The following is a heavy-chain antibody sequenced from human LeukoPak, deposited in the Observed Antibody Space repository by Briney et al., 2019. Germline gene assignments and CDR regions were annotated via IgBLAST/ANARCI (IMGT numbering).Heavy chain of an antibody. V-gene: IGHV3-48*03. D-gene: IGHD3-10*02. CDR3: AELGITMIGGV. Sequence: GGSLRLSCAASGFSFSRYWMHWVRQAPGKGLEWVSYISSSGSTIYYADSVKGRFTISRDNAKNSLYLRMNSLRAEDTAVYYCAELGITMIGGVWGKGTTVTISS. J-gene: IGHJ6*04. CDR2: ISSSGSTI. CDR1: GFSFSRYW.